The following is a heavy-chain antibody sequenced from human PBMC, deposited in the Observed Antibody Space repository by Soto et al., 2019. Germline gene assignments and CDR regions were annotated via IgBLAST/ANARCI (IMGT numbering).Heavy chain of an antibody. CDR3: ARGLQTQYSYYYGRAV. D-gene: IGHD4-4*01. J-gene: IGHJ6*02. V-gene: IGHV3-13*01. Sequence: PGGSLRLSFAASGFTFSSYDMHWVRQATGKGLEWVSAIGTAGDTYYPGSVKGRFTISRENAKNSLYLQMNSLRAGDTAVYYCARGLQTQYSYYYGRAVWGQGTTVTVSS. CDR2: IGTAGDT. CDR1: GFTFSSYD.